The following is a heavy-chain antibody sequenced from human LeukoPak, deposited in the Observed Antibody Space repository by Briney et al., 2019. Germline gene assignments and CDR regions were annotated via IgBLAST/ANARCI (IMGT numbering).Heavy chain of an antibody. Sequence: GGSLRLSCAASRFTFSSYAMSWVRQAPGKGLEWVSAISGSGGSTYYADSVKGRFTISRDNSKNTLYLQMNSLRAEDTAVYYCAKTIPHSKYYYDSSGYLDYWGQGTLVTVSS. CDR3: AKTIPHSKYYYDSSGYLDY. V-gene: IGHV3-23*01. CDR2: ISGSGGST. D-gene: IGHD3-22*01. J-gene: IGHJ4*02. CDR1: RFTFSSYA.